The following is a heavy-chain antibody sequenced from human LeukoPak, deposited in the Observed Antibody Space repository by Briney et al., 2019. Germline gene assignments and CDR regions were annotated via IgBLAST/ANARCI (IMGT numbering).Heavy chain of an antibody. V-gene: IGHV1-2*02. CDR1: GYTFTGYY. J-gene: IGHJ6*03. CDR2: INPNSGGT. D-gene: IGHD6-19*01. Sequence: ASVMVSCKASGYTFTGYYMHWVRQAPGQGLEWMGWINPNSGGTKYAQKFQGRVTMARDTAISTVYMEVRRLRSDDTAVYYCARDLRYSSGWSASGMDVWGKGTTVTISS. CDR3: ARDLRYSSGWSASGMDV.